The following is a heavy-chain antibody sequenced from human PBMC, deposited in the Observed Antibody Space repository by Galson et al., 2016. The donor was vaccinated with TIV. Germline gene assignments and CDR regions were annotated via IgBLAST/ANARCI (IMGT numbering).Heavy chain of an antibody. Sequence: ETLSLTCTVSGGSISSDIYYWAWIRQPPGKGLEWIATIYYTGSTYYNPSLRSRVSISMAHPKNQYSLKLTSVTAADTAVYYCARRTHYDSSGYSDAFDVWGQGTMVPVSS. CDR2: IYYTGST. CDR3: ARRTHYDSSGYSDAFDV. J-gene: IGHJ3*01. CDR1: GGSISSDIYY. V-gene: IGHV4-39*01. D-gene: IGHD3-22*01.